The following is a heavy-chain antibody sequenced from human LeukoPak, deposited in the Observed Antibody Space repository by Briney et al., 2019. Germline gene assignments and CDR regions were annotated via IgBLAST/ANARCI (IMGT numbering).Heavy chain of an antibody. D-gene: IGHD3-22*01. V-gene: IGHV1-69*13. CDR1: GGTFSSYA. Sequence: GASVKVSCKASGGTFSSYAISWVRQAPGQGLEWMGGIIPIFGTANYAQKFQGRVTITADESTSTAYMELSSLRSEDTAVYYCAREVKKSYYYDSSGYPPYYYYMDVWGKGTTVTVSS. CDR2: IIPIFGTA. CDR3: AREVKKSYYYDSSGYPPYYYYMDV. J-gene: IGHJ6*03.